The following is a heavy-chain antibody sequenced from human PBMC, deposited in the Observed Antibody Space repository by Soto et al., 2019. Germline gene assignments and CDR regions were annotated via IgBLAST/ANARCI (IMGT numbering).Heavy chain of an antibody. V-gene: IGHV3-7*01. CDR2: IKQDGSEK. D-gene: IGHD2-2*01. CDR1: VFTFSSYW. J-gene: IGHJ4*01. Sequence: VGSLRLSCASSVFTFSSYWMSWVRQAPGKGLEWVANIKQDGSEKYYMDSVKGRFTFSRDNAKNSLHLQLNSLRAEDTAVYFCARVAYANGGIFDYWGKGNLVTV. CDR3: ARVAYANGGIFDY.